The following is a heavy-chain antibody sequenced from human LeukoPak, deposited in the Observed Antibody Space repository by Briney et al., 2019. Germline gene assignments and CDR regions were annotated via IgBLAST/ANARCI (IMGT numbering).Heavy chain of an antibody. D-gene: IGHD6-13*01. CDR2: IIPIFGTA. CDR3: ARSRIAAAGTSPNYYYYGMDV. CDR1: GGTISSYA. J-gene: IGHJ6*04. Sequence: ASVKVSCKASGGTISSYAISWVRQAPGQGLEWMGGIIPIFGTANYAQKFQGRVTITADESTRTAYMELSSLRSEDTAVYYCARSRIAAAGTSPNYYYYGMDVWGKGTTVTVSS. V-gene: IGHV1-69*13.